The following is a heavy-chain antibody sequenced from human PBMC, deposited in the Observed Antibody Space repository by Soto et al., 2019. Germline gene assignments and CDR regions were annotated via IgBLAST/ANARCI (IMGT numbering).Heavy chain of an antibody. Sequence: GGSLRLSCAASGFTFSSYGMHWVRQAPGKGLEWVAVIWYDGSNKYYADSVKGRFTISRDNSKNTLYLQMNSLRAEDTAVYYCAREAYYDYIWGSTGIGTDAFDIWGQGTMVTVSS. J-gene: IGHJ3*02. CDR2: IWYDGSNK. V-gene: IGHV3-33*01. CDR1: GFTFSSYG. CDR3: AREAYYDYIWGSTGIGTDAFDI. D-gene: IGHD3-16*01.